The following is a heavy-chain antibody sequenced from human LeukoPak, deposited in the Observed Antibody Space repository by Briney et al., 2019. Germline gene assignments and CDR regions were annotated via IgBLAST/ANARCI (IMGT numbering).Heavy chain of an antibody. J-gene: IGHJ4*02. D-gene: IGHD2-15*01. CDR2: ISYDGSNK. CDR3: AKDHRLRGSNLDY. CDR1: GFTFSSYG. V-gene: IGHV3-30*18. Sequence: GGSLRLSCAASGFTFSSYGMHWVRQAPGKGLEWVAVISYDGSNKYYADSVKGRFTISRDNSKNTLYLQMNSLRVEDTAVYYCAKDHRLRGSNLDYWGQGTLVTVSS.